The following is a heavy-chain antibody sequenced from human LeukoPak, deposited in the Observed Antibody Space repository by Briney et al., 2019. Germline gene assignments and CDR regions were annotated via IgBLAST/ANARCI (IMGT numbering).Heavy chain of an antibody. D-gene: IGHD5-12*01. CDR1: GFTFNTYW. V-gene: IGHV3-7*01. Sequence: GGSLRLSCAASGFTFNTYWMIWVRQAPGKGLEWVANIDQGGSTKYYVDSLKGRFTISRDNAKNSLYLQMNSLRAEDTAVYYCARDMGEEWLQAFDYWGQGTLVTVSS. CDR3: ARDMGEEWLQAFDY. CDR2: IDQGGSTK. J-gene: IGHJ4*02.